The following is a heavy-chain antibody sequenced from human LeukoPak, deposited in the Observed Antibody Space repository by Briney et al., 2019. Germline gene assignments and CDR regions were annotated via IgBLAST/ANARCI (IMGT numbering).Heavy chain of an antibody. J-gene: IGHJ4*02. V-gene: IGHV3-21*01. Sequence: GGSLRLSCAASGFTFSSYAMNWDRQAPGKGLEWVSSISSSSSYIYYADSVKGRFTISRDNAKNSLYLQMNSLRAEDTAVYYCARDLSSGYYWAYFDYWGQGTLVTVSS. D-gene: IGHD3-22*01. CDR1: GFTFSSYA. CDR2: ISSSSSYI. CDR3: ARDLSSGYYWAYFDY.